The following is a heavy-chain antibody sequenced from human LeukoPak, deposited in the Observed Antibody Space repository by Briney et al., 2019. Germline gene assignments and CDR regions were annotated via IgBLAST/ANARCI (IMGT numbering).Heavy chain of an antibody. V-gene: IGHV2-5*01. D-gene: IGHD1-26*01. Sequence: SGPTLVKPTQTLTLTCTFSGFSLSTSGVGVGWIRQPPGKALEWLALIYWNDDKRYSPSLKSRLTITKDTSKNQVVLTMTNMDPVDTATYYCTHIKPSGSYLYYSSYWGQGTLVTVSS. CDR2: IYWNDDK. CDR3: THIKPSGSYLYYSSY. CDR1: GFSLSTSGVG. J-gene: IGHJ4*02.